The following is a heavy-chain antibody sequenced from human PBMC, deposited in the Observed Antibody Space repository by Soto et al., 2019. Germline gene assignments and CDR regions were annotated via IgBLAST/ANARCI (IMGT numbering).Heavy chain of an antibody. D-gene: IGHD1-1*01. CDR3: AKTGTDGSWFDP. J-gene: IGHJ5*02. CDR2: IDWDDDK. V-gene: IGHV2-70*04. Sequence: SGPTLVNPTQTLTLTCTFSGFSLRTSGMRVSWIRQPPGKALEWLARIDWDDDKFYSTSLRTRLTISKDTSKNQVVLSMTNMDPVDTATYYCAKTGTDGSWFDPWGQGTMVTVSS. CDR1: GFSLRTSGMR.